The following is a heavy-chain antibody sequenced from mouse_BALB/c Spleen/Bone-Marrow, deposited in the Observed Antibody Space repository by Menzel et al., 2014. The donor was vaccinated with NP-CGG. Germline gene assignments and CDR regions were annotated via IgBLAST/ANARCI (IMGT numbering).Heavy chain of an antibody. Sequence: LQQSGSELVRPGASVKLSCKASGHIFTSYWMHWVKQRPGQGLEWIGNIYPGSGSTNYDEKFKSKATLTVDTSSSTASMKLNNLTAEDCAIYSCTNHYFDYWGQGTTLTVSS. CDR2: IYPGSGST. CDR1: GHIFTSYW. J-gene: IGHJ2*01. CDR3: TNHYFDY. V-gene: IGHV1S22*01.